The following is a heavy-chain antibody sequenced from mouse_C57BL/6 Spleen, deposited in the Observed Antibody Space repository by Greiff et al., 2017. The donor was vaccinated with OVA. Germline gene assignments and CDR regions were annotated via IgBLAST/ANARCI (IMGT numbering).Heavy chain of an antibody. J-gene: IGHJ2*01. Sequence: VQRVESGPELVKPGASVKISCKASGYAFSSSWMNWVKQRPGKGLEWIGRIYPGDGDTNYNGKFKGKATLTADKSSSTAYMQLSSLTSEDSAVYFCARSSITTGYFDYWGQGTTLTVSS. V-gene: IGHV1-82*01. CDR1: GYAFSSSW. CDR3: ARSSITTGYFDY. CDR2: IYPGDGDT. D-gene: IGHD1-1*01.